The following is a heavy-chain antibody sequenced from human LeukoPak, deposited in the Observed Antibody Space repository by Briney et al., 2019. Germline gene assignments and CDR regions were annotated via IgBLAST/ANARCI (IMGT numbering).Heavy chain of an antibody. CDR1: GDAISSTGYS. J-gene: IGHJ4*02. Sequence: PSETLSLTCAVSGDAISSTGYSWSWIRQPAGKGLEWIGRIYTSGSTNYNPSLKSRVTVSVDTSKNQFSLKLSSVTAADTAVYYCASSSDFDWLFDYWGQGTLVTVSS. D-gene: IGHD3-9*01. CDR2: IYTSGST. CDR3: ASSSDFDWLFDY. V-gene: IGHV4-61*02.